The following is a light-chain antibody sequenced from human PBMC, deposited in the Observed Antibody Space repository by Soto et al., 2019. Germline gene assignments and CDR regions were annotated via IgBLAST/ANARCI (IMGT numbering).Light chain of an antibody. J-gene: IGKJ4*01. CDR2: AAS. V-gene: IGKV1-39*01. Sequence: DIQMTQSPSSLSASVGDRVTITCRASQSIRYLNWYQQIPGKAPKLLISAASNLQSGVPSRFSGSGSGTDFSLTINTLQREDFATYYCQQSDYVPLTFGGGTKVHIK. CDR3: QQSDYVPLT. CDR1: QSIRY.